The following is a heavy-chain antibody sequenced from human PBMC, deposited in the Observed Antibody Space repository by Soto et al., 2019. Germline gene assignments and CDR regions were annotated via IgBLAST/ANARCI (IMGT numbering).Heavy chain of an antibody. V-gene: IGHV4-39*01. CDR1: GGSISSSSYY. CDR2: IYYSGST. CDR3: ARDLGGMTTVTTSLDY. D-gene: IGHD4-17*01. Sequence: QLQLQESGPGLVKPSETLSLTCTVSGGSISSSSYYWGWIRQPPGKGLEWIGSIYYSGSTYYNPSLKSRATIPVDPSKNQFSLNLRSVTAADTAVYYCARDLGGMTTVTTSLDYWGQGTLVTVSS. J-gene: IGHJ4*02.